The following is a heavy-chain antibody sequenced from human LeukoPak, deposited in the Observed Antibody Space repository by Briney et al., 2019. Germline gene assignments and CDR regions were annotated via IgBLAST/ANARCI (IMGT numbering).Heavy chain of an antibody. D-gene: IGHD6-19*01. CDR3: AKTHGNGWYFDY. CDR1: GFTFSNYN. J-gene: IGHJ4*02. V-gene: IGHV3-48*02. Sequence: PGGSLRLSCAASGFTFSNYNMNWVRQAPGKGLEWVSYISSGGGATHYADSVKGRFTISRDNAKNSLYLQMNSLRDEDTALYSCAKTHGNGWYFDYRGQGNLVTVAS. CDR2: ISSGGGAT.